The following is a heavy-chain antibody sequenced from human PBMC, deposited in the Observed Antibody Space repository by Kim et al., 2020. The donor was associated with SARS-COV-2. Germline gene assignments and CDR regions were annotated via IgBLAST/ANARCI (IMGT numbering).Heavy chain of an antibody. CDR3: ARRRYFSGGSFFFLAGWFGP. CDR2: IYYSGST. Sequence: SETLSLTCTVSGGSISSSSYYWGWIRQPPGKGLEWIGSIYYSGSTYYNPSLKSRVTISVDTSKNQFSLELSSVTAADTAVYYCARRRYFSGGSFFFLAGWFGPWGQGTLVTVSS. V-gene: IGHV4-39*01. J-gene: IGHJ5*02. D-gene: IGHD2-15*01. CDR1: GGSISSSSYY.